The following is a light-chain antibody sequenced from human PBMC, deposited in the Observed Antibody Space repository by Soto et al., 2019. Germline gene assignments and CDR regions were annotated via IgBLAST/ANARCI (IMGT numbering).Light chain of an antibody. CDR3: QQYGSSPRMYT. CDR1: QSVSSSY. CDR2: GAS. V-gene: IGKV3-20*01. Sequence: EIVLTQSPGTLSLSPGDRATLSCRASQSVSSSYLAWYQQKPGQAPRLLIYGASGRATGIPDRFSGSGSGTDFTLTISRLEPEDFAVYYCQQYGSSPRMYTFGQGTKVDIK. J-gene: IGKJ2*01.